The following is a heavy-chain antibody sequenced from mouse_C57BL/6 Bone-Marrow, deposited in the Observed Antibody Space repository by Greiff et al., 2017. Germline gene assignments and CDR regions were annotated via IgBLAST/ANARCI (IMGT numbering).Heavy chain of an antibody. CDR3: ARIGGGRNYGY. Sequence: QVQLKESGAELVKPGASVKISCKASGYAFSSYWMNWVKQRPGKGLEWIGQIYPGDGDTNYNGKFKGKATLTADKSSSTAYMQLSSLTSEDSAVYFCARIGGGRNYGYWGQGTTLTVSS. J-gene: IGHJ2*01. V-gene: IGHV1-80*01. D-gene: IGHD3-1*01. CDR2: IYPGDGDT. CDR1: GYAFSSYW.